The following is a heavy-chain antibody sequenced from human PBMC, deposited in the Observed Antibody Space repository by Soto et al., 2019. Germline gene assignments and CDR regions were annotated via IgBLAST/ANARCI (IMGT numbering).Heavy chain of an antibody. D-gene: IGHD2-2*01. V-gene: IGHV1-69*02. J-gene: IGHJ3*02. Sequence: ASVKVSCKASGGTFSSYTISWVRQAPGQGLEWMGRIIPILGIANYAQKFQGRVTITADKSTSTAYMELSSLRSEDTAVYYCARGGTRVEFGVVPAAIRAFDIWGQGTMVTVSS. CDR3: ARGGTRVEFGVVPAAIRAFDI. CDR1: GGTFSSYT. CDR2: IIPILGIA.